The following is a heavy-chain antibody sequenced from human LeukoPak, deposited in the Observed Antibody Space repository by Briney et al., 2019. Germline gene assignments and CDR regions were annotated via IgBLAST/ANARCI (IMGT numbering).Heavy chain of an antibody. CDR3: VRHIDWTFDY. Sequence: GGSLRLSCATSGFIFSTYWMTWVRQAPGKGLEWVANINPDGGATHYGASVKGRFIISRDNAKNSLYLQLNSLRAEDTAVYHCVRHIDWTFDYWGQGTVVIVSS. V-gene: IGHV3-7*01. D-gene: IGHD3-9*01. CDR1: GFIFSTYW. J-gene: IGHJ4*02. CDR2: INPDGGAT.